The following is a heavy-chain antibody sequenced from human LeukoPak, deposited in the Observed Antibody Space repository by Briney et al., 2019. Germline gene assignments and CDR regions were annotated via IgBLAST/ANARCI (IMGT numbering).Heavy chain of an antibody. J-gene: IGHJ3*02. CDR1: GFTFSSYA. D-gene: IGHD3-22*01. V-gene: IGHV3-23*01. CDR3: ARGGVSNYYDSSGYSGAFDI. CDR2: ISGSGGST. Sequence: HPGGSLRLSCAASGFTFSSYAMSWVRQAPGKGLEWVSAISGSGGSTYYADSVKGRFTISRDNSKNTLYLQMNSLRAEDTAVYYCARGGVSNYYDSSGYSGAFDIWGQGTMVTVSS.